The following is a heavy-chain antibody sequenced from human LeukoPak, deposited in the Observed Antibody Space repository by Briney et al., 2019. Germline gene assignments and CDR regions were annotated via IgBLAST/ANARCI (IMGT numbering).Heavy chain of an antibody. CDR1: GVSFSGYY. J-gene: IGHJ5*02. V-gene: IGHV4-34*01. Sequence: SETLSLTCAVYGVSFSGYYWSWIRQPPGKGLEWIGEINHSGSTNYKPSLKSRVTISVDTSKNQFSLKLSSVTAADTAVYYCARVTGTITKASFDPWGQGTLVTVSS. D-gene: IGHD1-7*01. CDR3: ARVTGTITKASFDP. CDR2: INHSGST.